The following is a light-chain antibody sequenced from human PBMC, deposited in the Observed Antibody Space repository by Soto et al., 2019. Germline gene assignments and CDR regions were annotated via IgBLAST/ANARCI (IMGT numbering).Light chain of an antibody. CDR2: DNN. J-gene: IGLJ2*01. CDR1: SSNIGNNY. Sequence: QSVLTQPPSVSAAPGQKVTISCSGSSSNIGNNYVSWYQQLPGTAPKLLIYDNNKRPSGIPDRFSGSKSGTSATLGITGLQTGDEADYCCGTWDSSLSYVVFGGGTKVTVL. V-gene: IGLV1-51*01. CDR3: GTWDSSLSYVV.